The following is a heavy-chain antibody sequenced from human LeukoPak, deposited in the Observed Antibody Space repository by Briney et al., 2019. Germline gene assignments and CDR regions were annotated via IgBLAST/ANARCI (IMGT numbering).Heavy chain of an antibody. J-gene: IGHJ4*02. Sequence: GESLKISCKGSGYSFAGYWIGWVRQMPGKGPEWMGIIYPADSDTRYSPSFQGQVTISADKSISTAYLQWSSLKASDTAIYYCARRSSGLSWGSGGFDYWGQGTLVTVSS. CDR1: GYSFAGYW. CDR3: ARRSSGLSWGSGGFDY. CDR2: IYPADSDT. V-gene: IGHV5-51*01. D-gene: IGHD7-27*01.